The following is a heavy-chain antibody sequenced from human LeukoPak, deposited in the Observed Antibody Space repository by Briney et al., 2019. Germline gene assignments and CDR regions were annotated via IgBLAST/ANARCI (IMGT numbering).Heavy chain of an antibody. D-gene: IGHD2-21*01. J-gene: IGHJ4*02. CDR1: GFTFSSYS. CDR2: ISSSSSTI. Sequence: QSGGSLRLSCAASGFTFSSYSMNWVRQAPGKGLEWVSYISSSSSTIYYADSVKGRFTISRDNAKNSLYLQMNSLRAEDTAVYYCARDGLHCGGDCYDYWGQGTLVTVSS. V-gene: IGHV3-48*01. CDR3: ARDGLHCGGDCYDY.